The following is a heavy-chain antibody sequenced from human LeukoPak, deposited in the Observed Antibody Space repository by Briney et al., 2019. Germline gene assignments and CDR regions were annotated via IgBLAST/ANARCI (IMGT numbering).Heavy chain of an antibody. CDR1: GFTFSSYA. J-gene: IGHJ4*02. D-gene: IGHD2-15*01. CDR2: ISYDGSNK. CDR3: ARAKGVYCSGGSCYSSPFDY. V-gene: IGHV3-30*04. Sequence: PGGSLRLSCAASGFTFSSYAMHWVRQAPGKGLEWVAVISYDGSNKYYADSVKGRFTISRDNSKNTLYLQMNSLRAEDTAVYYCARAKGVYCSGGSCYSSPFDYWGQGTLVTVPS.